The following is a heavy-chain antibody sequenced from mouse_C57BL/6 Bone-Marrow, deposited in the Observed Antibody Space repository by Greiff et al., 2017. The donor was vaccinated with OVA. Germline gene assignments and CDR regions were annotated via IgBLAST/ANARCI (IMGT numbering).Heavy chain of an antibody. J-gene: IGHJ4*01. D-gene: IGHD1-1*01. Sequence: QVQLKQSGAELVRPGTSVKVSCKASGYAFTNYLIEWVKQRPGQGLEWIGVINPGSGGTNYNEKLQGKATLTADKSSSTAYMQLSSLTSEDSAVYFCARSIYYYGSSYVYYYALDYWGQGTSVTVSS. CDR3: ARSIYYYGSSYVYYYALDY. V-gene: IGHV1-54*01. CDR2: INPGSGGT. CDR1: GYAFTNYL.